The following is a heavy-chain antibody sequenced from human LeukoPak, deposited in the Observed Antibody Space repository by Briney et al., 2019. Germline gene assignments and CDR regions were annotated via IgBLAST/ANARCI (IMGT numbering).Heavy chain of an antibody. CDR3: AREGTAMVSFDY. Sequence: GGSLRLYCAASGFTVSSNYMRWVRQAPGKGLEWVSVIYSGGSTYYAGSVKGRFTISRDNAKNSLYLQMNSLRAEDTAVYYCAREGTAMVSFDYWGQGTLVTVSS. J-gene: IGHJ4*02. CDR2: IYSGGST. V-gene: IGHV3-66*01. D-gene: IGHD5-18*01. CDR1: GFTVSSNY.